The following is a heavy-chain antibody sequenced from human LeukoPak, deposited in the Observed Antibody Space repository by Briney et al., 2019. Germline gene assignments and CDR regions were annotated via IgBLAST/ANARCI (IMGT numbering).Heavy chain of an antibody. CDR1: GFTFSSYA. CDR2: ISGSGGST. CDR3: AKDLGDGSYSSSDY. V-gene: IGHV3-23*01. D-gene: IGHD1-26*01. Sequence: PGGSLRLSCAASGFTFSSYAMSWVRQAPGKGLEWVSAISGSGGSTYYADSVKGRFTISRDNSKNTLYLQMNSLRAEDTAVYYCAKDLGDGSYSSSDYWGQGTLVTVSS. J-gene: IGHJ4*02.